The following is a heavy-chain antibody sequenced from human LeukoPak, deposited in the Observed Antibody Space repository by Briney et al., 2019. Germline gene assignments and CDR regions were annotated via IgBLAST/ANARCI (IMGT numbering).Heavy chain of an antibody. V-gene: IGHV3-66*02. CDR2: IYSGGST. CDR3: ARVSSGWYLGGFDP. Sequence: GGSLRLSCAASGVTVSTNYMSWVRQAPGKGLEWVSIIYSGGSTYYAASVRGRFTISRDDSKNTLFLQMNSLRAEDTAVYYCARVSSGWYLGGFDPWGQGTLVTVSS. D-gene: IGHD6-19*01. J-gene: IGHJ5*02. CDR1: GVTVSTNY.